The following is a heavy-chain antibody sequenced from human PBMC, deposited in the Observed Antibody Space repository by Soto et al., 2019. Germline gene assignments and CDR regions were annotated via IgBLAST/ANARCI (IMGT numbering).Heavy chain of an antibody. CDR3: ARDVKFEVKWARGGAERLWFSYGMDV. J-gene: IGHJ6*02. D-gene: IGHD1-26*01. CDR1: GYNFTSYG. CDR2: TSAFNDDT. V-gene: IGHV1-18*01. Sequence: ASVKVSCKASGYNFTSYGISLVRQAPGQGLEWMGWTSAFNDDTNYAQKLQGRVTMTKDTATSTVYMEVRSLRSDDTAVYYCARDVKFEVKWARGGAERLWFSYGMDVWCQGTAVTSP.